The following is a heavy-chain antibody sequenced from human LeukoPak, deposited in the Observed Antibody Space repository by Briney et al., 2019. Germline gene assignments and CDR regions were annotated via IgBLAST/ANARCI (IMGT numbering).Heavy chain of an antibody. D-gene: IGHD2-15*01. CDR1: GFTFRSYA. Sequence: PGGSLRLSCAVSGFTFRSYAMTWVRQAPGKGLEWVSGISGSGGSTNYADSVKGRFTISRDNSKNTLYLQMNSLRAEDTALYYCAKTSWYCSGVSCSNWFDPWGQGTLVTVSS. J-gene: IGHJ5*02. CDR3: AKTSWYCSGVSCSNWFDP. V-gene: IGHV3-23*01. CDR2: ISGSGGST.